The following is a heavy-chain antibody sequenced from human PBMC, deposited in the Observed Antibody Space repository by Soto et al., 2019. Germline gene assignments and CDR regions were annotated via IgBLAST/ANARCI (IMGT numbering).Heavy chain of an antibody. CDR1: GYTFRSYA. CDR2: INTGNGNT. J-gene: IGHJ4*02. D-gene: IGHD6-19*01. CDR3: ARDIPGSGWYDC. Sequence: GASVKVSCKASGYTFRSYAIHWVRQAPGQRLEWMGWINTGNGNTEYSQRFQGRVTITRDTSASTAYMELSSLRFEDTAIYYCARDIPGSGWYDCWGQGTLVTVSS. V-gene: IGHV1-3*04.